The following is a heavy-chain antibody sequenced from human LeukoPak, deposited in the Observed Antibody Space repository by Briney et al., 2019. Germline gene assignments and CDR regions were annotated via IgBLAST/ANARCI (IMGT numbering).Heavy chain of an antibody. CDR3: AELGITMIGGV. Sequence: GGSLRLSCAASGFTFSSYEMNWVRRAPGKGLEWVSYISSSGSTIYYADSVKGRFTIFRDNAKNSLYLQMNSLRAEDTAVYYCAELGITMIGGVWGKGTTVTISS. CDR2: ISSSGSTI. D-gene: IGHD3-10*02. J-gene: IGHJ6*04. V-gene: IGHV3-48*03. CDR1: GFTFSSYE.